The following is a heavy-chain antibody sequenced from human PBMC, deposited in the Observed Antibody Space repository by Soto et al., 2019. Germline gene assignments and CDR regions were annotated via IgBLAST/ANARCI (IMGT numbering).Heavy chain of an antibody. CDR2: INYTGIYI. V-gene: IGHV3-21*01. CDR1: EFSFDDYA. Sequence: GGSLRLSCAASEFSFDDYAMSWVRQAPGKGLEWVSSINYTGIYIYYTDSVKGRFTISRDNAKDSLYLQMNSLRAEDTAIYYCARGSAFIGLDYWGQGTPVTVSS. J-gene: IGHJ4*02. D-gene: IGHD1-26*01. CDR3: ARGSAFIGLDY.